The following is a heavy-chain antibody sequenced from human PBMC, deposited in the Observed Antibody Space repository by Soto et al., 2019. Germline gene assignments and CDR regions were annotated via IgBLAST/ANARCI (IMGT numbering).Heavy chain of an antibody. CDR3: ARQAARNYIDS. J-gene: IGHJ4*02. Sequence: GGSLRLSCVASGFTFSDYSMSWIRQAPGKGLEWLAFIDSRGRTLSYADSVRGRLTISRDNAENSVYLQMDSLRADDTAVYYCARQAARNYIDSWGQGNSVTVSS. CDR2: IDSRGRTL. CDR1: GFTFSDYS. D-gene: IGHD6-6*01. V-gene: IGHV3-11*01.